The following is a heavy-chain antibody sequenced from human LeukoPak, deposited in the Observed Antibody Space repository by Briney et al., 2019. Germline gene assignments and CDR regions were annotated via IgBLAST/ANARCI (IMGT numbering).Heavy chain of an antibody. CDR2: MNPNSGNT. CDR3: ATSIVVVPAASDY. J-gene: IGHJ4*02. V-gene: IGHV1-8*01. CDR1: GYTFTSYD. Sequence: ASVKVSCKASGYTFTSYDINWVRQATGQGLEWMGWMNPNSGNTGYAQKFQGRVTMTRNTSISTAYMELSSLRSGDTAVYYCATSIVVVPAASDYWGQGTLVTVSS. D-gene: IGHD2-2*01.